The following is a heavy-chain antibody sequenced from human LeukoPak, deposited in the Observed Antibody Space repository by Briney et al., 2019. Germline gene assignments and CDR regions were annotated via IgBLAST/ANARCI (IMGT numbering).Heavy chain of an antibody. Sequence: GGSLRLSCAASGFTFSNYIMNWVRQAPGKGLEWVSSISSSSRYIYDGESVKGRFTISRDNAKNSLYLQMNSLRVEDTAVYYCARELAEGFDYWGQGTLVTVSS. D-gene: IGHD1-1*01. J-gene: IGHJ4*02. CDR2: ISSSSRYI. CDR1: GFTFSNYI. V-gene: IGHV3-21*01. CDR3: ARELAEGFDY.